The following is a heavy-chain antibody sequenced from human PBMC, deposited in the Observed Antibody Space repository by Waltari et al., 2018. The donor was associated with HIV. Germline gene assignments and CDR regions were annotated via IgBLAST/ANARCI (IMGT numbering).Heavy chain of an antibody. CDR2: IYPGDSET. V-gene: IGHV5-51*01. CDR1: GYNFGSYW. D-gene: IGHD2-21*01. J-gene: IGHJ3*01. CDR3: ARVLIGADNSFDF. Sequence: EVQLVQSGPEVKKPGESAKVSCRISGYNFGSYWIGWVRQMSGKGLEWMGIIYPGDSETIYNPSFQGKVTISADTSINTAYLQWHRLQASDTAVYYCARVLIGADNSFDFWGQGTMVTVSS.